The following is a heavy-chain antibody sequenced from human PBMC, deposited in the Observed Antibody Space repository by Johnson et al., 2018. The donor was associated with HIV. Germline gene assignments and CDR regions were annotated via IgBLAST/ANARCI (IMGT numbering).Heavy chain of an antibody. V-gene: IGHV3-30-3*01. D-gene: IGHD6-13*01. CDR1: GFTFRSYA. CDR3: ARLTGQQLVPRGGAFDI. Sequence: MLLVESGGGLVQPGGSLRLSCAASGFTFRSYAMHWVRQAPGKGLEWVAVTSYDGSNKYYAASVKGRFTISRDNSKNTLYLQMNSLRTADTAVYYCARLTGQQLVPRGGAFDIWGQGTMVTVSS. J-gene: IGHJ3*02. CDR2: TSYDGSNK.